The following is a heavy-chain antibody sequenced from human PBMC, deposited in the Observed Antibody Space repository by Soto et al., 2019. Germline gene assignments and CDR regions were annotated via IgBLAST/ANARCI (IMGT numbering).Heavy chain of an antibody. Sequence: ASVKVSCKASGYTFTSYAMHWVRQAPGQRLEWMGWINAGNGNTKYSQKFQGRVTITRDTSASTAYMGLSSLRSEDTAVYYCARGLSQGYCSGGSCYVYWGQGTLVTVSS. CDR1: GYTFTSYA. CDR3: ARGLSQGYCSGGSCYVY. J-gene: IGHJ4*02. CDR2: INAGNGNT. D-gene: IGHD2-15*01. V-gene: IGHV1-3*01.